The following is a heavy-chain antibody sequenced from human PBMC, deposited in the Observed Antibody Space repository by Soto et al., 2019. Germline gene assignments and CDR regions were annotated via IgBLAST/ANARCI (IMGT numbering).Heavy chain of an antibody. CDR1: GFTFSSYA. CDR2: ISGSGGST. V-gene: IGHV3-23*01. J-gene: IGHJ4*02. D-gene: IGHD2-15*01. CDR3: AKEDQDIVVVVAATIDY. Sequence: GGSLRLSCAASGFTFSSYAMSWVRQAPGKGLEWVSAISGSGGSTYYADSVKGRFTISRDNSKNTQYLQMNSLRAEDTAVYYCAKEDQDIVVVVAATIDYWGQGTLVTVSS.